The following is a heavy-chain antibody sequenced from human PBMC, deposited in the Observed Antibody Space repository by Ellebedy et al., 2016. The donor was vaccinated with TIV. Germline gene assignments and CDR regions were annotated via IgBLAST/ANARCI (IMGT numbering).Heavy chain of an antibody. D-gene: IGHD2-2*01. V-gene: IGHV4-61*02. CDR1: GGSISSGGYY. CDR2: IYTSGST. Sequence: SETLSLXCTVSGGSISSGGYYWSWIRQPAGRGLEWIGRIYTSGSTKYNPSLNSRVTMSVDTSQSQVSLKLSSVTAADTAVYYCARVSIVVGTTATRWYFDLWGRGTLVTVSS. J-gene: IGHJ2*01. CDR3: ARVSIVVGTTATRWYFDL.